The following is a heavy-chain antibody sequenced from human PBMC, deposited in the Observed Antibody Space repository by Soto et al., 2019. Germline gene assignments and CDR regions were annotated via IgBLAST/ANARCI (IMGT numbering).Heavy chain of an antibody. CDR3: ASYPLPEYAVAARGWYYFDY. CDR2: IYSGGST. Sequence: GGSLRLSCAASGFTVSSNYMSWVRQAPGKGLEWVSVIYSGGSTYYADSVKGRFTISRDNSKNTLYLQMNSLRAEDTAVYYCASYPLPEYAVAARGWYYFDYWGQGTLVTVSS. J-gene: IGHJ4*02. D-gene: IGHD6-19*01. CDR1: GFTVSSNY. V-gene: IGHV3-53*01.